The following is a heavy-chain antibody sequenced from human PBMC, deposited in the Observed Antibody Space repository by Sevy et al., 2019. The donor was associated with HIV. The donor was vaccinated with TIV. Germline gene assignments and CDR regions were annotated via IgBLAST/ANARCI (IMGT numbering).Heavy chain of an antibody. V-gene: IGHV3-23*01. CDR3: VKEVSEYSYSDY. D-gene: IGHD5-18*01. J-gene: IGHJ4*02. Sequence: GGSLRLSCVASGFPFSSYAMSWVRQAPGKGLEWVSTMTGSGDRTDYADSVKGRFTISSDNSKNTLDMQMNSLRTEDTAVYYCVKEVSEYSYSDYWGQGTLVTVSS. CDR1: GFPFSSYA. CDR2: MTGSGDRT.